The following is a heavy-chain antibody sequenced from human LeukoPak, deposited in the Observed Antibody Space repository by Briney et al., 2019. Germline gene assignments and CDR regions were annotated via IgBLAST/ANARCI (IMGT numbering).Heavy chain of an antibody. J-gene: IGHJ4*02. CDR2: ISGSGGST. CDR1: GFSFSSYA. CDR3: AKDQRSYEYCSSTSCYYYFDY. Sequence: GGSLRLSCAASGFSFSSYAMSWVRQAPGKGLEWVSAISGSGGSTYYADSVKGRFTISRDNSKNTLYLQMNSLRAEDTAVYYCAKDQRSYEYCSSTSCYYYFDYWGQGTLVTVSS. D-gene: IGHD2-2*01. V-gene: IGHV3-23*01.